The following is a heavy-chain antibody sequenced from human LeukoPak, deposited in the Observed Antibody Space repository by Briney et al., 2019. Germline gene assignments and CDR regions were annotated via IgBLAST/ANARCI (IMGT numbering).Heavy chain of an antibody. D-gene: IGHD5-18*01. CDR3: AVNVDTYFDY. CDR2: ISAYNGNT. Sequence: ASAKVSCKASGYTFTSYGIRWVRQAPGQGLEWMGWISAYNGNTNSAQKLQGRVTMTTDTSTSTAYMELRRLRSDDTAVYYCAVNVDTYFDYWGQGTLVTVSS. CDR1: GYTFTSYG. J-gene: IGHJ4*02. V-gene: IGHV1-18*01.